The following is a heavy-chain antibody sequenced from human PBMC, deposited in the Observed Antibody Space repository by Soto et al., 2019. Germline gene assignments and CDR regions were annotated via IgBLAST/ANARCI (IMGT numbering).Heavy chain of an antibody. CDR2: IKQDASEK. J-gene: IGHJ4*02. CDR1: GFRLRDYW. Sequence: EVQLVESGGGLVQPGGSLRLSCVVSGFRLRDYWMPWVRQAPGKGLEWVATIKQDASEKYYVDSVKGRCTISRDNAKNSLYLQMNSLTTEDTAVYYCARETSVDADWGQGTLVTVSS. V-gene: IGHV3-7*05. CDR3: ARETSVDAD. D-gene: IGHD2-2*01.